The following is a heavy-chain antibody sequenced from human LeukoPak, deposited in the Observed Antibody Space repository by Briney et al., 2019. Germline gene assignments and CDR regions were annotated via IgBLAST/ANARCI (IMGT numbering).Heavy chain of an antibody. CDR3: ARSGFWSGYFDY. V-gene: IGHV3-53*01. J-gene: IGHJ4*02. CDR2: IYSGGST. Sequence: GGSLRLSCVGSGFTFSSYEMNWVRQAPGKGLEWVSVIYSGGSTYYADSVKGRFTISRDNSKNTLYLQMNSLRAEDTAVYYCARSGFWSGYFDYWAQGTLVTVSS. CDR1: GFTFSSYE. D-gene: IGHD3-3*01.